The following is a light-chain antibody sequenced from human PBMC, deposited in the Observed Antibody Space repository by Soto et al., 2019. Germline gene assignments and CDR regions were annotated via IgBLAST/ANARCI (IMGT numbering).Light chain of an antibody. J-gene: IGKJ1*01. Sequence: EIVMTQSPATLSVSPGERATLSCRASQSVSSNLAWYQQKPGQAPRLLIYGASTRATGIPARFSGSGSGTEFTLTISSLQSEDLAVYYCQQYSNWPPETFGQGTKVDIK. V-gene: IGKV3-15*01. CDR3: QQYSNWPPET. CDR1: QSVSSN. CDR2: GAS.